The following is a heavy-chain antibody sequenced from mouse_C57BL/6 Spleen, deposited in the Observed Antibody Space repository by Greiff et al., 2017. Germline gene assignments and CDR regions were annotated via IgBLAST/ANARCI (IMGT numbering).Heavy chain of an antibody. CDR2: ILPGSGST. Sequence: QVQLQQSGAELMKPGASVKLSCKATGYTFTGYWIVWVKQRPGHGLEWIGEILPGSGSTNYHEKFKGKATFTADTSSNTAYIQLSSLTTEDSAIYYCARGGSNDYGGQGTTLTVSS. V-gene: IGHV1-9*01. D-gene: IGHD1-1*01. CDR3: ARGGSNDY. CDR1: GYTFTGYW. J-gene: IGHJ2*01.